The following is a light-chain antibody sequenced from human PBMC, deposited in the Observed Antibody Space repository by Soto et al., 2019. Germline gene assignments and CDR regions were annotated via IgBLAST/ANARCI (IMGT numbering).Light chain of an antibody. V-gene: IGLV1-40*01. J-gene: IGLJ3*02. Sequence: QSVLTQPPSVSGAPGQRVTISCTGSSSNIGAGYGVQWYQQLPETAPKLLIYGNSNRPSGVPDRFSGSKSVTSASLAITGLQAEDEADYYCQSYDSSLSGSVFGGGTKLTVL. CDR1: SSNIGAGYG. CDR3: QSYDSSLSGSV. CDR2: GNS.